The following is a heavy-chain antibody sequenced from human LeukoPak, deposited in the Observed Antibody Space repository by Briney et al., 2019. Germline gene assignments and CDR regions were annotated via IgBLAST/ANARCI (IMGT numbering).Heavy chain of an antibody. D-gene: IGHD5-12*01. CDR3: VRDGGVSGYDLLDY. CDR2: INQDGSKE. J-gene: IGHJ4*02. Sequence: GGSLRLSCTASGFIFSNYWMTWVRQAPGKGLEWVAQINQDGSKEYYIDSVKARFCISRDNARNSLSLQMNSLRAEDTAVYYCVRDGGVSGYDLLDYWGQGTLVTVSS. CDR1: GFIFSNYW. V-gene: IGHV3-7*01.